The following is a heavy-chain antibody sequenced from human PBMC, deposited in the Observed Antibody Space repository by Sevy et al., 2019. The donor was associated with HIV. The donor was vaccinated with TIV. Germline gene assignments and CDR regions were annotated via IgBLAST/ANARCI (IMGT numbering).Heavy chain of an antibody. Sequence: ASVKVSCKVSGYTLTKLSIHWVRQPPGKGLEWMGDFDPQNGETIYAERFQGRLTLTEDTSTDMVYMELSSLTSDDTAVYYCAAVGLRYFSGSSSYQGDWFDPWAREPWSPSPQ. CDR1: GYTLTKLS. D-gene: IGHD2-15*01. CDR3: AAVGLRYFSGSSSYQGDWFDP. CDR2: FDPQNGET. J-gene: IGHJ5*02. V-gene: IGHV1-24*01.